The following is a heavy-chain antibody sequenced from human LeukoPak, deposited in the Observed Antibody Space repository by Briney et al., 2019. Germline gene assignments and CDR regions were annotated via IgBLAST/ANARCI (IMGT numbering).Heavy chain of an antibody. V-gene: IGHV4-39*01. CDR3: ARQGSLAAPPDY. Sequence: PSETLSLTCTVSGGSISSSSYYWVWLRQPPGKGLEWIGTIYYSGSTYYNPSLKSRVTMSVDTSKNQFSLKQSSVTAADTAVYYCARQGSLAAPPDYWGQGTLVTVSS. CDR2: IYYSGST. J-gene: IGHJ4*02. CDR1: GGSISSSSYY. D-gene: IGHD6-25*01.